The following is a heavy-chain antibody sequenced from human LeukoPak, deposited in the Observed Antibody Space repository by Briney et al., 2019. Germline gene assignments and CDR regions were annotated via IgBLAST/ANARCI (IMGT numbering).Heavy chain of an antibody. Sequence: GASLRLSCAASGFGFGAYAMIWVRQAPGKGLEWVSLIHNDAATTYYADSVRGRFTVSRDNSKNTLYLEMNSLRAEDTAVYYCAKGKGGTSFNYCFDYWGQGTPVPVSS. J-gene: IGHJ4*02. D-gene: IGHD2/OR15-2a*01. CDR3: AKGKGGTSFNYCFDY. CDR1: GFGFGAYA. CDR2: IHNDAATT. V-gene: IGHV3-23*03.